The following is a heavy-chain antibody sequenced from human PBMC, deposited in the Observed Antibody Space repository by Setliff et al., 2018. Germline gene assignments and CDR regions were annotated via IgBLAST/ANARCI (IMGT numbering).Heavy chain of an antibody. J-gene: IGHJ3*01. CDR3: TRHEDRNKCTSSSCYRENDAFDV. D-gene: IGHD2-2*01. Sequence: GESLKISCKASGYIFTNCWIGWVRQMPGKGLEWMGVIYPGDSDTRYSPSFQGQVTISADKSINTAYLQWSGLKASDTAIYYCTRHEDRNKCTSSSCYRENDAFDVWGQGAMVTVSS. CDR2: IYPGDSDT. V-gene: IGHV5-51*01. CDR1: GYIFTNCW.